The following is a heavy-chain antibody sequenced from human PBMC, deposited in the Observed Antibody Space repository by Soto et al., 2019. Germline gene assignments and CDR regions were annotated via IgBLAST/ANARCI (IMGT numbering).Heavy chain of an antibody. V-gene: IGHV1-69*01. Sequence: QVQLVQSGAEVKKPGSSVKVSCKASGGTFSSYAISWVRQAPGQGFEWMGGIIPICGTANYAQKFQGRVTITADESTSTAYMELSSLRSEDTAVYYCARAGDYCGGDCYRFYYWGQGTLVTVSS. D-gene: IGHD2-21*02. J-gene: IGHJ4*02. CDR3: ARAGDYCGGDCYRFYY. CDR2: IIPICGTA. CDR1: GGTFSSYA.